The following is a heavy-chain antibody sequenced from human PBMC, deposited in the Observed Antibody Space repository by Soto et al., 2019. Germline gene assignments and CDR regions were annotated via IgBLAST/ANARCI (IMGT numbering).Heavy chain of an antibody. V-gene: IGHV3-23*01. D-gene: IGHD2-2*01. CDR2: ISGSGGST. CDR3: AKDPRQLLFRGPIDY. Sequence: GGSLRLSCAASGFTFSSYAMSWVRQAPGKGLEWVSAISGSGGSTYYADSVKGRFTISRDNSKNTLYLQMNSLRAEDTAVYYCAKDPRQLLFRGPIDYWGQGTLVTVSS. CDR1: GFTFSSYA. J-gene: IGHJ4*02.